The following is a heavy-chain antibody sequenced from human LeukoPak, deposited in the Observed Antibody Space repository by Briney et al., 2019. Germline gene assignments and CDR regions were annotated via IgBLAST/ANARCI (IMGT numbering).Heavy chain of an antibody. D-gene: IGHD3-10*01. J-gene: IGHJ2*01. CDR1: GFTFNAHA. Sequence: GGSLRLSCEAYGFTFNAHAMNWVRQAPGKGLEWVSVISGDVRDTNYANPVKGRFTISRDNSKNAVFLQMDSLRVEDTAMYYCAKDGYYSSANHFARLHFDLWGRGTLVTVSS. CDR3: AKDGYYSSANHFARLHFDL. V-gene: IGHV3-23*01. CDR2: ISGDVRDT.